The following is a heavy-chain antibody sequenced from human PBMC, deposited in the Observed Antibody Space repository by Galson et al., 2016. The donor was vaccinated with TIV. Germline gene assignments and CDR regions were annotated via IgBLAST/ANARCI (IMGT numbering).Heavy chain of an antibody. V-gene: IGHV3-53*05. CDR3: SRDRRHCCNECYLYYYYGMDV. J-gene: IGHJ6*02. CDR2: ISSGGYT. D-gene: IGHD2/OR15-2a*01. Sequence: SLRLSCATSGLSVSDNYMTWVRQAPGKGLELVSLISSGGYTHYADSAKGRFTISRDNSKNTLFLQMNNRRPEDKAVYYCSRDRRHCCNECYLYYYYGMDVWGRGTTVTVSS. CDR1: GLSVSDNY.